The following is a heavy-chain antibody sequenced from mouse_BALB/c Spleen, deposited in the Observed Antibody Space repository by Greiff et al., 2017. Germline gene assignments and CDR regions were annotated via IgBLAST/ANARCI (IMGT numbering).Heavy chain of an antibody. J-gene: IGHJ3*01. CDR3: ASPHYYGSSYGGWFAY. CDR2: ISYSGST. D-gene: IGHD1-1*01. V-gene: IGHV3-8*02. Sequence: EVQLQQSGPSLVKPSQTLSLTCSVTGDSITSGYWNWIRKFPGNKLEYMGYISYSGSTYYNPSLKSRISITRDTSKNQYYLQLNSVTTEDTATYYCASPHYYGSSYGGWFAYWGQGTLVTVSA. CDR1: GDSITSGY.